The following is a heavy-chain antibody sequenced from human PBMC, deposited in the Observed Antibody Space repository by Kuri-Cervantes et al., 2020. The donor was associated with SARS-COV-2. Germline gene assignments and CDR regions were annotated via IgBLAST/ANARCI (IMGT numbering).Heavy chain of an antibody. Sequence: GGSLRLSCAPSGFTFSDYYMTWIRQAPGKGLEWVSYISNSGSYTNYADSVKGRFTISRDNAKNSLYLQMSSLRGDDTAVYDCARGRQQLPWNFDYWGQGILVTVSS. CDR2: ISNSGSYT. J-gene: IGHJ4*02. CDR3: ARGRQQLPWNFDY. CDR1: GFTFSDYY. V-gene: IGHV3-11*06. D-gene: IGHD6-13*01.